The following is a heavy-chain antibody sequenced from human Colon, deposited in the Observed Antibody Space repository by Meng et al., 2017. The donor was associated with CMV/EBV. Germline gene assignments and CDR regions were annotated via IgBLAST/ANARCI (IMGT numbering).Heavy chain of an antibody. CDR1: VYTFTYRY. CDR3: LTTGKGHDAFDI. D-gene: IGHD4-11*01. CDR2: ITPFNGNT. V-gene: IGHV1-45*02. J-gene: IGHJ3*02. Sequence: SVKVSCKASVYTFTYRYLHWVRQAPGQALEWIGWITPFNGNTNYAQKFQDRVTITRDRSMSTAYMELSSLRSEDTAMYYCLTTGKGHDAFDIWGQGTMVTVSS.